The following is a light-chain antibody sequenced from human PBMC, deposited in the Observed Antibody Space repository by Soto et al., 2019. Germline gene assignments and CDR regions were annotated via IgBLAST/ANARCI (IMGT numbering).Light chain of an antibody. CDR2: DVS. V-gene: IGLV2-14*01. Sequence: QSALTQPASVSGSPGQSITISCTGTSSDVGGYNYVSWYQQKPGKAPKVMIYDVSNRPSGVSNRFSGSKSGNTASLTISGLQAEDEADYYCNSYTSSSTVVFGGGTKLTVL. CDR1: SSDVGGYNY. CDR3: NSYTSSSTVV. J-gene: IGLJ2*01.